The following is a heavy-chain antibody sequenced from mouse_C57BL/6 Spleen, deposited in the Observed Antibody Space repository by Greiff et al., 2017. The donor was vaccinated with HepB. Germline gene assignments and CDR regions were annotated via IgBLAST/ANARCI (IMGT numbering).Heavy chain of an antibody. CDR1: GYTFTGYW. D-gene: IGHD2-4*01. J-gene: IGHJ3*01. CDR3: ARKSIYYDYDGVFAY. V-gene: IGHV1-9*01. Sequence: QVQLQQSGAELMKPGASVKLSCKATGYTFTGYWIEWVKQRPGHGLEWIGEILPGSGSTNYNEKFKGKATFTADTSSNTAYMQRSSLTTEDSAIYYCARKSIYYDYDGVFAYWGQGTLVTVSA. CDR2: ILPGSGST.